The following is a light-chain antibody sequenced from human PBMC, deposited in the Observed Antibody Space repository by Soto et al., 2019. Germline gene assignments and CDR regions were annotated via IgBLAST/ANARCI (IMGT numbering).Light chain of an antibody. V-gene: IGKV3-20*01. CDR3: QQYGSSPPT. J-gene: IGKJ1*01. CDR1: QSVSSNN. Sequence: EIVLTQSPGTLSLSPGGRATLSCRASQSVSSNNLAWYQRKPGQAPRLLIYGASYRATDIPGRFSGSGSGTDFTLTITRLEPEDFAVYYCQQYGSSPPTFGPGTRVEIK. CDR2: GAS.